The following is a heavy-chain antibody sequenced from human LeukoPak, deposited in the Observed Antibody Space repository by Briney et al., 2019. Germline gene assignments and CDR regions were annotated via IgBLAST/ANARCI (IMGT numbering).Heavy chain of an antibody. V-gene: IGHV3-23*01. J-gene: IGHJ6*03. Sequence: GGSLRLSCAASGFTFSSYGMIWVRQAPGKGLEWVSAISGSGGSTYYADSVKGRFTISRDNSKNTLYLQMNSLRAEDTAVYSCAKGGGSSYYYYMDVWGKGTTVTISS. CDR3: AKGGGSSYYYYMDV. CDR2: ISGSGGST. D-gene: IGHD6-13*01. CDR1: GFTFSSYG.